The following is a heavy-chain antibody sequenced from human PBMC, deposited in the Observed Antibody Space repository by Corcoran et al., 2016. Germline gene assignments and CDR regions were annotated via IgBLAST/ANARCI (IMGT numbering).Heavy chain of an antibody. J-gene: IGHJ5*02. CDR1: GCTFINHD. Sequence: QVQLVQSGAEVKKPGASVKVSCKASGCTFINHDINWVRQATGQGLEWMGWMNSNSGNTGYAQMFQGRVTMTRDTSIDTAYLELSSLRYDDTAVYFCMRGSGQDGRDWFDPWGQGTAVIVSS. V-gene: IGHV1-8*01. D-gene: IGHD6-19*01. CDR2: MNSNSGNT. CDR3: MRGSGQDGRDWFDP.